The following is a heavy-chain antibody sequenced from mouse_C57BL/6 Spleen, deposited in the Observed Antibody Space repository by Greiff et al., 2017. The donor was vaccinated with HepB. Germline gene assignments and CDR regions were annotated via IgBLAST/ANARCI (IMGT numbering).Heavy chain of an antibody. J-gene: IGHJ4*01. V-gene: IGHV1-69*01. Sequence: VKLQQPGAELVMPGASVKLSCKASGYTFTSYWMHWVKQRPGQGLEWIGEIDPSDSYTNYNQKFKGKSTLTVDKSSSTAYMQLSSLTSEDSAVYYCARKVYDYPYAMDYWGQGTSVTVSS. CDR2: IDPSDSYT. CDR3: ARKVYDYPYAMDY. CDR1: GYTFTSYW. D-gene: IGHD2-4*01.